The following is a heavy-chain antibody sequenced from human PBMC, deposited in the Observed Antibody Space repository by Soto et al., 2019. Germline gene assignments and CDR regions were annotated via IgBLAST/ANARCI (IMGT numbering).Heavy chain of an antibody. D-gene: IGHD4-17*01. V-gene: IGHV4-31*03. Sequence: QVQLQESGPGLVKPSQTLSLTCTVSGGSISSGGYYWSWIRQHPGKGLAWIGYIYYTGSTYYNPSLKSRVTISVDTSKNQFSLRLTSVTAADTAVYYCARDEEVNYADYGGSDHYYGMGVWGQGTTVTVSS. CDR2: IYYTGST. CDR1: GGSISSGGYY. J-gene: IGHJ6*02. CDR3: ARDEEVNYADYGGSDHYYGMGV.